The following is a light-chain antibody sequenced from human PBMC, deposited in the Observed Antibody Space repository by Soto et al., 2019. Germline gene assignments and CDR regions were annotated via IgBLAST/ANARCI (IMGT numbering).Light chain of an antibody. CDR3: QQTHTRPYT. CDR2: GAS. Sequence: DIQMTQSPSTLSGSVGDRVTITCRASQTISSWLAWYQQHPGKAPKLLIFGASNLQSGVPSRFGGSGSGTDFTLSVSGLQVEDFATYYCQQTHTRPYTFGQGTKVDIK. J-gene: IGKJ1*01. V-gene: IGKV1-5*01. CDR1: QTISSW.